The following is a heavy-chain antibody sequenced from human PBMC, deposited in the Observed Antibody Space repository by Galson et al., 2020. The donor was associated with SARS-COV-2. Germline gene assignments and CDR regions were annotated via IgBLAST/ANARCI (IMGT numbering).Heavy chain of an antibody. V-gene: IGHV3-72*01. CDR2: TRNKANSYTT. D-gene: IGHD2-15*01. Sequence: GGSLRLSCAASGFTFSDHYMDWVRQAPGKGLEWVGRTRNKANSYTTEYAASVKGRFTISRDDSKNSLYLQMNSLKTEDTAVYYCATAGRGGYYDYWGQGTLVTVSS. CDR1: GFTFSDHY. CDR3: ATAGRGGYYDY. J-gene: IGHJ4*02.